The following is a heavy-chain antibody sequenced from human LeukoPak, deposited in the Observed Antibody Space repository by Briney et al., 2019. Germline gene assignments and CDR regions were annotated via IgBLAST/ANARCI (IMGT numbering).Heavy chain of an antibody. V-gene: IGHV3-48*04. J-gene: IGHJ3*02. CDR3: ARSIMYGDHGEDI. D-gene: IGHD4-17*01. CDR1: GFNFNSYS. CDR2: INSVGGTT. Sequence: QSGGSLRLSCAASGFNFNSYSFNWVRQAPGKGLEWISYINSVGGTTFYADSVKGRFTISRDNAKNTVYLQMDSLRAEDAAIYYCARSIMYGDHGEDIWGQGTVVAVSS.